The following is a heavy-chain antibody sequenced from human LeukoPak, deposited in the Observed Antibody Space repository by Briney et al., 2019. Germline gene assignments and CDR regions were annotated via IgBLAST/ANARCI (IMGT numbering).Heavy chain of an antibody. Sequence: GGSLRLSCAASGFIYSHYGMHWVRQAPGKGVEWVAVIWRDGSNRFYAGSVKGRFTISRDNSQNTLFLQMNSLRDEDTAMYYCARDAQRGLDYSNSLEYWGHGTLVTVSS. CDR1: GFIYSHYG. J-gene: IGHJ4*01. CDR2: IWRDGSNR. CDR3: ARDAQRGLDYSNSLEY. D-gene: IGHD4-11*01. V-gene: IGHV3-33*01.